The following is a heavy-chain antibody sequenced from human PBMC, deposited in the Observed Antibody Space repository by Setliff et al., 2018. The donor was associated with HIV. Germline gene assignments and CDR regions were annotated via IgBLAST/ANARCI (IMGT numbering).Heavy chain of an antibody. CDR3: AGVSSQFSEWRRDYFEY. D-gene: IGHD3-3*01. J-gene: IGHJ4*02. V-gene: IGHV1-2*02. CDR2: ITPNSGGT. CDR1: GYSLTDFY. Sequence: ASVKVSCKASGYSLTDFYIHWVRQAPGQGLEWMGWITPNSGGTEYAGKFQGRVTLTRDTFINTAYLEVTRLTSDDTAVYYCAGVSSQFSEWRRDYFEYWGRGSLVTVS.